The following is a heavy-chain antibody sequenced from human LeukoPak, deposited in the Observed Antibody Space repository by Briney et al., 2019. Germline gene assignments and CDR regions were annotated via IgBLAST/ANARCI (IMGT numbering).Heavy chain of an antibody. V-gene: IGHV1-46*01. CDR2: INPSGGST. J-gene: IGHJ6*02. CDR1: GYTFTSYY. D-gene: IGHD6-19*01. Sequence: ASVKVSCKASGYTFTSYYMHWVRQAPGQGLEWMGIINPSGGSTSYAQKFQGRVTLTMDTSTSTVYMELRSLRFDDTAVYYCARWSGGSDWLYHYGMDVWGQGTTVTVSS. CDR3: ARWSGGSDWLYHYGMDV.